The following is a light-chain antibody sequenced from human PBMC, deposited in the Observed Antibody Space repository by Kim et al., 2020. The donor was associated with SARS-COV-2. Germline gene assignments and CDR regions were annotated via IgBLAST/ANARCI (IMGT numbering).Light chain of an antibody. CDR3: GADHGSGSNFVWV. J-gene: IGLJ3*02. V-gene: IGLV9-49*01. CDR1: SGYSNYQ. Sequence: QLVLTQAPSASASLGASVTLTCTLSSGYSNYQVDWYQQRPGKGPRFVMRVGTGGIVGSKGDGIPDRFSVLGSGLNRYLTIKNVQEEDESDFHCGADHGSGSNFVWVFGGGTQLTVL. CDR2: VGTGGIVG.